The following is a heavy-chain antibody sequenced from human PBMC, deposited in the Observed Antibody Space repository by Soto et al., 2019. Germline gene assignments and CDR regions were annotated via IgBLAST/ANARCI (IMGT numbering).Heavy chain of an antibody. Sequence: SGPTLVNPTQTLTLTCTFSGFSLTTSGMCVSWIRQPPGKALEWLARIEWDDGKHYRTSLKTRLTISKDTSKNQVVLTMANMDAVDTATYYCVRTQSWERQFDYWGQGTLVTVSS. V-gene: IGHV2-70*11. CDR1: GFSLTTSGMC. CDR2: IEWDDGK. CDR3: VRTQSWERQFDY. J-gene: IGHJ4*02. D-gene: IGHD1-26*01.